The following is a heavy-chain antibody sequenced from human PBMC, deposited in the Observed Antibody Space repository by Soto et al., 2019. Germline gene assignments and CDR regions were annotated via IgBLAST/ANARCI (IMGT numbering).Heavy chain of an antibody. CDR1: GFTFSSYA. V-gene: IGHV3-30-3*01. Sequence: GGSLRLSCAASGFTFSSYAMHWVRQAPGKGLEWVAVISYDGSNKYYADSVKGRFTISRDNSKNTLYLQMNSLRAEDTAVYYCARALYSGYGALDYWGQGTLVTVSS. D-gene: IGHD5-12*01. CDR2: ISYDGSNK. CDR3: ARALYSGYGALDY. J-gene: IGHJ4*02.